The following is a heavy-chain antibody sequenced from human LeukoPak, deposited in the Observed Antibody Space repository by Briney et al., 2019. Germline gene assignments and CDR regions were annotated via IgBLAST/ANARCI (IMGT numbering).Heavy chain of an antibody. V-gene: IGHV3-23*01. Sequence: PGGSLRLSCAASGLTFSSNVMTWVRQAPGKRLEWVSLISGTGGTTYYADSVKGRFTISRDNSKNTLYLQMNSLRAEDTAVYHCAKGRYYYDSSDAFEIWGQGTMVTVSS. CDR2: ISGTGGTT. J-gene: IGHJ3*02. D-gene: IGHD3-22*01. CDR1: GLTFSSNV. CDR3: AKGRYYYDSSDAFEI.